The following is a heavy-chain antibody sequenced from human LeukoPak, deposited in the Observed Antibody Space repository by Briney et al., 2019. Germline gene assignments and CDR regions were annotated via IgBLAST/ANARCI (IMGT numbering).Heavy chain of an antibody. CDR3: VKGSVAYTGGHFDY. V-gene: IGHV3-30*18. Sequence: GRSLRLSRAASGFTFSSFAMHWLRQAPGKGPEWAAVISYDGSAKYYADSVRGRFTISRDDSKNTLYLQMNSLRPEDTAIYYCVKGSVAYTGGHFDYWGQGTLVTVSS. J-gene: IGHJ4*02. CDR2: ISYDGSAK. CDR1: GFTFSSFA. D-gene: IGHD2-15*01.